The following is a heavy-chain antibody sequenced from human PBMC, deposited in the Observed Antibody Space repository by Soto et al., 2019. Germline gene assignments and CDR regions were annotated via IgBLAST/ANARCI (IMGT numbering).Heavy chain of an antibody. CDR1: GGSISSFNYF. Sequence: QLQLQESGPGLVKPSETLSLTCNVSGGSISSFNYFWGWIRQPPGKGLEWIGSLYYSGNTYYNPSLQSRVTISVDTSKKQCTLTLRSVTAADTAVYYCARGGGSTFNWFDPWGQGTLVTVSP. J-gene: IGHJ5*02. CDR3: ARGGGSTFNWFDP. V-gene: IGHV4-39*01. CDR2: LYYSGNT. D-gene: IGHD2-15*01.